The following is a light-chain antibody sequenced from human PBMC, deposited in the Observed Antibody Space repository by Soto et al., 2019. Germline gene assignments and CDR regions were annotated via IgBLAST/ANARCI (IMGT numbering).Light chain of an antibody. V-gene: IGLV2-14*01. J-gene: IGLJ1*01. CDR1: LSDVGVYNY. Sequence: QSVLTQPASVSGSPGQSITISCTGTLSDVGVYNYVSWYQQHPGKVPKLMIYDVSNRPSGVSNRFSGSKSGNTASLTISGLQAEDEADYYCSSYTSSSTPYAFGTGTKVTVL. CDR2: DVS. CDR3: SSYTSSSTPYA.